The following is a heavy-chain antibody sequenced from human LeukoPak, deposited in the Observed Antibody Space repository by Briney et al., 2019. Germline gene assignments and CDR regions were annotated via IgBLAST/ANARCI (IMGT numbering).Heavy chain of an antibody. D-gene: IGHD6-19*01. CDR2: IIPIFGTA. Sequence: ASVKVSCKXSGGTSSSYTISWVRQAPGQGLEWMGRIIPIFGTANYAQKFQGRVTITTDESTSTAYMELSSLRSEDTAVYYCARDRYSSGWYNPRYYYYYYMDVWGKGTTVTVSS. J-gene: IGHJ6*03. CDR3: ARDRYSSGWYNPRYYYYYYMDV. V-gene: IGHV1-69*05. CDR1: GGTSSSYT.